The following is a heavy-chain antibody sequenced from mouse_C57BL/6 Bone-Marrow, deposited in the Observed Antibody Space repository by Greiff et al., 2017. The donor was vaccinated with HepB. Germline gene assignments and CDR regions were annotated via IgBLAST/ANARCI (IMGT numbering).Heavy chain of an antibody. D-gene: IGHD1-1*01. CDR3: ARWVYGYYYAMDY. CDR2: FTMYSDAT. Sequence: LMESGAELVRPGSSVKLSCKDSYFAFMASAMHWVKQRPGHGLEWIGSFTMYSDATEYSENFKGKATLTANTSSSTAYMELSSLTSEDSAVYYCARWVYGYYYAMDYWGQGTSVTVSS. V-gene: IGHV1-49*01. J-gene: IGHJ4*01. CDR1: YFAFMASA.